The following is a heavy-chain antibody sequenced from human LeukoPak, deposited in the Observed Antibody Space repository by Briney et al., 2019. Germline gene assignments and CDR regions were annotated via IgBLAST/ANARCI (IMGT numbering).Heavy chain of an antibody. V-gene: IGHV4-38-2*02. J-gene: IGHJ3*01. Sequence: SETLSLTCTVSGDSISSGNYWGWIRQPPGKGLEWIGSIFHTGSTYFNLSLKSRVTISVDTSKNQFSLRLSSVTAADTAVYYCARHQWVPAFDVWGQGTMVTVSS. CDR3: ARHQWVPAFDV. CDR1: GDSISSGNY. D-gene: IGHD1-26*01. CDR2: IFHTGST.